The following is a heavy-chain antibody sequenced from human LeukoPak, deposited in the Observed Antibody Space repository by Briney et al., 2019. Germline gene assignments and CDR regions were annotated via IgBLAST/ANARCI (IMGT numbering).Heavy chain of an antibody. CDR2: IYSDGDT. Sequence: GGSLRLSCAASGFTFNRNAISWVRQAPGKGLEWVSVIYSDGDTYYADSVKGRFTISRDNSRNTLYLQMNSLRAEDTAVYYCASFGWLDPWGQGTLVTVSS. CDR1: GFTFNRNA. V-gene: IGHV3-66*01. CDR3: ASFGWLDP. D-gene: IGHD3-10*01. J-gene: IGHJ5*02.